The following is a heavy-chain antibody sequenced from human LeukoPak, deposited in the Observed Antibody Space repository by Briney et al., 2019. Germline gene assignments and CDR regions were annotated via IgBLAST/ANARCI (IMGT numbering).Heavy chain of an antibody. J-gene: IGHJ4*02. Sequence: PGGSLRLSCAASGFSFSAYTMNWVRQAPGKGLEWVSYISSSSSTIYYADSVKGLFTISRDNAKNSLSLQMNSLRDEDTAVYYCARVGGEGYCSSTNCFATYWGKGTMVTVSS. CDR3: ARVGGEGYCSSTNCFATY. D-gene: IGHD2-2*01. V-gene: IGHV3-48*02. CDR2: ISSSSSTI. CDR1: GFSFSAYT.